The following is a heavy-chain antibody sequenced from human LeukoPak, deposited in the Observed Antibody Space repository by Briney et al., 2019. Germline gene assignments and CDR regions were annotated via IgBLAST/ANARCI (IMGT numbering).Heavy chain of an antibody. Sequence: PGGSLRLSCSASGFTFTNYGMSWVRQAPGKGLEWVAGLSGNGDGQFYADSVEGRFTISRDISNNIWYLQMNSLRAEDTAVYYCAKGCQCPSGLSSWFDPRGQGTLVAVPS. D-gene: IGHD1-14*01. J-gene: IGHJ5*02. CDR1: GFTFTNYG. CDR3: AKGCQCPSGLSSWFDP. V-gene: IGHV3-23*01. CDR2: LSGNGDGQ.